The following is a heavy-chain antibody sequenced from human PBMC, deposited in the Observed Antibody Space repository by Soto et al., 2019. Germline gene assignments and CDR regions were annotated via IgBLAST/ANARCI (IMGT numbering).Heavy chain of an antibody. Sequence: EVQLVESGGGLVRPGGSLRLSCAASGFTLTNENMNWVRQAPGKGLEWVSSISSRSTFINYADSVKGRFTISRDNDKGLVYLQTNSLRAEDTAVYYCGRDPPLSMIVVVGVDDFWGQGTLVTVSS. CDR2: ISSRSTFI. J-gene: IGHJ4*02. CDR3: GRDPPLSMIVVVGVDDF. D-gene: IGHD3-22*01. V-gene: IGHV3-21*06. CDR1: GFTLTNEN.